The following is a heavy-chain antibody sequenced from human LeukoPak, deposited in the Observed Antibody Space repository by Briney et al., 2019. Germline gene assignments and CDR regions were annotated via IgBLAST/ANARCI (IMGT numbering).Heavy chain of an antibody. J-gene: IGHJ6*02. D-gene: IGHD6-13*01. CDR2: INTNTGNP. CDR3: ARAKRSSWSISYYYYGMDV. CDR1: GYTFTSYA. V-gene: IGHV7-4-1*02. Sequence: ASVKVSCKASGYTFTSYAMNWVRQVPGQGLEWMGWINTNTGNPTYAQGFTGRFVFSLDTSVSTAYLQISSLKAEDTAVYYCARAKRSSWSISYYYYGMDVWGQGTTVTVSS.